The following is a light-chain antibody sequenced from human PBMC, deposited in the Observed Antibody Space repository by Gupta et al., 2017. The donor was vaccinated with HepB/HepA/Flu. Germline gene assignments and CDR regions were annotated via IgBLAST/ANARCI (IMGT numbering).Light chain of an antibody. CDR1: QSISNF. J-gene: IGKJ4*01. CDR2: DAS. CDR3: QHRSIWPLT. V-gene: IGKV3-11*01. Sequence: EIILSPSPVTLSLSPGERATLSCRASQSISNFLGWYQQKPGQAPRLLIYDASKRAAGIPARFSGSGSGTDFTLTISSLEPEDFAVYYCQHRSIWPLTFGGGTKVEIK.